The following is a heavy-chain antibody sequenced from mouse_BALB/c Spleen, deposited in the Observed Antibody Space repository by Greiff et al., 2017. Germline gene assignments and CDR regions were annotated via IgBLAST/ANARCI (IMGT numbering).Heavy chain of an antibody. CDR1: GYSITSGYY. V-gene: IGHV3-6*02. Sequence: EVQLQQSGPGLVKPSQSLSLTCSVTGYSITSGYYWNWIRQFPGNKLEWMGYISYDGSNNYNPSLKNRISITRDTSKNQFFLKLNSVTTEDTATYYCASGYYFDYWGQGTTLTVSS. CDR2: ISYDGSN. J-gene: IGHJ2*01. CDR3: ASGYYFDY.